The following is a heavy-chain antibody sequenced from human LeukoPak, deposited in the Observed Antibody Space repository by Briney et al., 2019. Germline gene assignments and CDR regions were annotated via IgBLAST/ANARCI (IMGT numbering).Heavy chain of an antibody. CDR3: ARDQVTPYFDWLPPRYWYFDL. CDR2: IYYSGST. D-gene: IGHD3-9*01. CDR1: GGSISSYY. J-gene: IGHJ2*01. Sequence: SETLSLTCTVSGGSISSYYWSWIRQPPGKGLEWIGYIYYSGSTNYNPSLKSRVTISVDTSKNQFSLKLSSVTAADTAVYYCARDQVTPYFDWLPPRYWYFDLWGRGTLVTVSS. V-gene: IGHV4-59*01.